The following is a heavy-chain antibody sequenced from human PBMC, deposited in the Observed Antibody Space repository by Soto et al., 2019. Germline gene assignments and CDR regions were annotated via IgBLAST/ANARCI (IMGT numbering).Heavy chain of an antibody. CDR1: GYTFTSYG. J-gene: IGHJ6*03. D-gene: IGHD2-2*01. Sequence: GASVKVSCKASGYTFTSYGISWVRQAPGQGLEWMGWISAYNGNTNYAQKLQGRVTMTTDTSTSTAYMELRSLRSDDTAVYYCARDPHGYCSSTSCYAHYYYYYYMDVSGKATTVTVAS. V-gene: IGHV1-18*01. CDR3: ARDPHGYCSSTSCYAHYYYYYYMDV. CDR2: ISAYNGNT.